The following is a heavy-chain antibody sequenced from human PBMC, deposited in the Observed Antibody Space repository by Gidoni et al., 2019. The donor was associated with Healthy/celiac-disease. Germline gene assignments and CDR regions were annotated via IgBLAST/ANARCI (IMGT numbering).Heavy chain of an antibody. CDR1: GGTFSSYT. CDR2: IIPILGIA. D-gene: IGHD4-17*01. CDR3: ARDGGYGDYVDY. Sequence: QVQLVQSGAEVKKPGSSVKVSCTASGGTFSSYTISWVRQAPGQGLEWMGRIIPILGIANYAQKFQGRVTITADKSTSTAYMELSSLRSEDTAVYYCARDGGYGDYVDYWGQGTLVTVSS. V-gene: IGHV1-69*08. J-gene: IGHJ4*02.